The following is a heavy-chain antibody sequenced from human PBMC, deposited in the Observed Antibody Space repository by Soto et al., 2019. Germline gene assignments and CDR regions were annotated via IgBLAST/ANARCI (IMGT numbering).Heavy chain of an antibody. V-gene: IGHV3-11*06. CDR3: ARWWGSSWYLTPVRRDGDQKVPGY. D-gene: IGHD6-13*01. CDR1: GFTFSDYY. Sequence: GGSLRLSCAASGFTFSDYYMSWIRQAPGKGLEWVSYISSSSSYTNYADSVKGRFTISRDNAKNSLYLQMNSLRAEDTAVYYCARWWGSSWYLTPVRRDGDQKVPGYWGQGTLVTVSS. CDR2: ISSSSSYT. J-gene: IGHJ4*02.